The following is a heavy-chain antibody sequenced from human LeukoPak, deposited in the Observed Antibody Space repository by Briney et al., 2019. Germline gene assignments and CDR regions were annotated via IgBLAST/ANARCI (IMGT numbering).Heavy chain of an antibody. CDR3: ARDNILTGAQLHYYFDY. CDR1: GGTFSSYA. V-gene: IGHV1-69*04. CDR2: IIPILGIA. J-gene: IGHJ4*02. Sequence: SVKVSCKASGGTFSSYATSWVRQAPGQGLEWMGRIIPILGIANYAQKFQGRVTITADKSTSTAYMELSSLRSEDTAVYYCARDNILTGAQLHYYFDYWGQGTLVTVSS. D-gene: IGHD3-9*01.